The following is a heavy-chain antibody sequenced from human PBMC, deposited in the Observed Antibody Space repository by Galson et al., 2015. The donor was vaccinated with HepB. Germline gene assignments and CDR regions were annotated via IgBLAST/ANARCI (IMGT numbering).Heavy chain of an antibody. CDR3: ARQTTLAAMRLFDY. D-gene: IGHD2-2*01. J-gene: IGHJ4*02. CDR1: GGSVSSSSYY. Sequence: ETLSLTCTVSGGSVSSSSYYWGWIRQPPGQGLEWIGSIYYSGSTYYNPSLKSRVTISVDTSKNQFSLKLSSVTAADTAVYYCARQTTLAAMRLFDYWGQGTLVTVSS. CDR2: IYYSGST. V-gene: IGHV4-39*01.